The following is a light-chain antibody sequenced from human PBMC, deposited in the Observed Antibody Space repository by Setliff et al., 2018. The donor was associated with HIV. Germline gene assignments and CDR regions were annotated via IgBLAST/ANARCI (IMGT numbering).Light chain of an antibody. Sequence: QSALTQPASVSGSPGQSITISCTGTSSDVGGYNYVSWYQQHPGKAPKLIIYDVSKRPSGVSNRFSGSKTGNTASLTISGLQAEDEADYYCQSYDSSLSGSVFGGGTKVTVL. CDR2: DVS. CDR1: SSDVGGYNY. V-gene: IGLV2-14*03. J-gene: IGLJ2*01. CDR3: QSYDSSLSGSV.